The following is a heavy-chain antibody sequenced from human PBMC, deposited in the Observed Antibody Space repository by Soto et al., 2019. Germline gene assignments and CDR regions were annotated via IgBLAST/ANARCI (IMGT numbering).Heavy chain of an antibody. V-gene: IGHV3-23*01. J-gene: IGHJ5*02. Sequence: DVQLLESGGGFVQPGGSLRLSCAASGFNFRQYAMVWVRQAPGKGLEWVSAITATATHYADSVKGRFTISKDSSKTILYLDINNLRVEDTAVYYCAKGMVPDQWGQGTLITVSS. CDR3: AKGMVPDQ. CDR1: GFNFRQYA. CDR2: ITATAT. D-gene: IGHD2-8*01.